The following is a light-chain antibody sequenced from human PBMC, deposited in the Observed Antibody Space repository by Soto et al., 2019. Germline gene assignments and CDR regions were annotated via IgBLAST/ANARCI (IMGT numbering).Light chain of an antibody. CDR2: GVT. CDR3: SSYSTSYFYF. Sequence: QSVLTQPASVSGSPGHSLTFPCPGPTSTIGFYDYVSWYQQYPGKAPKLLIYGVTIRPSGISNRFSGSKSGSTASLTISGLRDEDEADYYCSSYSTSYFYFFGSGTKVTVL. V-gene: IGLV2-14*01. CDR1: TSTIGFYDY. J-gene: IGLJ1*01.